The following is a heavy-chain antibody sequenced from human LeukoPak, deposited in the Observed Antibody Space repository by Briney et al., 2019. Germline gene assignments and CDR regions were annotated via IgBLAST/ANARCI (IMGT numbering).Heavy chain of an antibody. CDR1: GGSFSGYY. D-gene: IGHD1-26*01. CDR2: INHSGST. CDR3: ARGGSSDYYYYYMDV. J-gene: IGHJ6*03. V-gene: IGHV4-34*01. Sequence: SETLSLTCAVYGGSFSGYYWSWIRQPPGKGLEWIGEINHSGSTHYNPSLKSRVTITVDTSKNQFSLKLSSVTAADTAVYYCARGGSSDYYYYYMDVWGKGTTVTISS.